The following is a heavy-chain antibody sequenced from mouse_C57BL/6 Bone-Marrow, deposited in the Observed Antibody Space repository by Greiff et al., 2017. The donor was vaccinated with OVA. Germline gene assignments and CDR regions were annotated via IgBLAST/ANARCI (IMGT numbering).Heavy chain of an antibody. CDR3: ARHYYGSSYYYFDY. CDR2: ISNGGGST. Sequence: EVKVEESGGGLVQPGGSLKLSCAASGFTFSDYYMYWVRQTPEKRLEWVAYISNGGGSTYYPDTVKGRFTISRDNAKNTLYLQMSRLKSEDTAMYYCARHYYGSSYYYFDYWGQGTTLTVSS. CDR1: GFTFSDYY. J-gene: IGHJ2*01. D-gene: IGHD1-1*01. V-gene: IGHV5-12*01.